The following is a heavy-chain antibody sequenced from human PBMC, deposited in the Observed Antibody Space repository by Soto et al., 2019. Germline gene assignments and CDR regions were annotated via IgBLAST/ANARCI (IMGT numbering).Heavy chain of an antibody. V-gene: IGHV4-31*03. Sequence: SETLSLTCTVPGGSINSGGSYWTWIRHHPGKGLEWFGNIYYSGTTHYNPSLEGRVFISLDTSRNQFSLKVTSVTAADSAVYYCARGAGSYRGYDYLFDYWGQGTLVTVSS. J-gene: IGHJ4*02. CDR1: GGSINSGGSY. D-gene: IGHD5-12*01. CDR2: IYYSGTT. CDR3: ARGAGSYRGYDYLFDY.